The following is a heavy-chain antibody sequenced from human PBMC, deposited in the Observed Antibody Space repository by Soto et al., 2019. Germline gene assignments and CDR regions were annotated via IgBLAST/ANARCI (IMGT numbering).Heavy chain of an antibody. Sequence: PSETLSPTCSVSGGDISGNYWSWIRQPPGKGLEWIGYIYGSGSTKYSPSLKRRVTISADTSKNQISLKLTSVTAADTDDYFCARKRNYYYGMDVWGQGTTVTVSS. V-gene: IGHV4-59*01. CDR2: IYGSGST. CDR3: ARKRNYYYGMDV. J-gene: IGHJ6*02. CDR1: GGDISGNY.